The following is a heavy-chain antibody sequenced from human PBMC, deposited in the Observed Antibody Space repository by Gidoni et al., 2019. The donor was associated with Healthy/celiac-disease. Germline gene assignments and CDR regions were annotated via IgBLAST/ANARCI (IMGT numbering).Heavy chain of an antibody. CDR1: GGSFSGYY. J-gene: IGHJ4*02. Sequence: QVQLQQWGAGLLKPSETLSLTCAVYGGSFSGYYWSWIRQPPGKGLEWIGEINHSGSTNYNPSLKSRVTISVDTSKNQFSLKLSSVTAADTAVYYCARGLKYQPPRDYWGQGTLVTVSS. CDR2: INHSGST. V-gene: IGHV4-34*01. CDR3: ARGLKYQPPRDY. D-gene: IGHD2-2*01.